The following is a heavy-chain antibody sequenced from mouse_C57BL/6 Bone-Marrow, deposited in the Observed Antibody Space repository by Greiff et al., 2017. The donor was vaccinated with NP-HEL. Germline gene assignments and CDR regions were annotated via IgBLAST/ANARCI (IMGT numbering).Heavy chain of an antibody. CDR3: ARGVDRYFDV. D-gene: IGHD1-1*01. V-gene: IGHV3-6*01. J-gene: IGHJ1*03. CDR1: GYSITSGYY. CDR2: ISYDGSN. Sequence: EVQLVESGPGLVKPSQSLSLTCSVTGYSITSGYYWNWIRQFPGNKLEWMGYISYDGSNNYNPSLKNRISITRDTSKNQFFLKLNSVTTEDTATYYCARGVDRYFDVWGTGTTVTVSS.